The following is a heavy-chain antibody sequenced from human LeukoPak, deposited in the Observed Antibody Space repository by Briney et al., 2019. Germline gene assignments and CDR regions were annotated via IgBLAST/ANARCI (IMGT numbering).Heavy chain of an antibody. Sequence: SETLSLTCTVSGGSISSYYWSWIRQPAGKGLEWIGRIYTSGSTNYNPSLKSRVTMSVDTSKNQFSLKLSSVTAADTAVYYCARDGGVAPHNWFDPWGQGTLVTASS. CDR3: ARDGGVAPHNWFDP. V-gene: IGHV4-4*07. J-gene: IGHJ5*02. CDR1: GGSISSYY. CDR2: IYTSGST. D-gene: IGHD2-8*02.